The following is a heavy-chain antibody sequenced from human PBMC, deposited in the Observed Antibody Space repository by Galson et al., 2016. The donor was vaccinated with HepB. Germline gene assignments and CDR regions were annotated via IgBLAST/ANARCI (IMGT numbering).Heavy chain of an antibody. CDR3: AHEPPKLYGDFAGNNDFDP. CDR2: IYWDDDK. D-gene: IGHD4-17*01. Sequence: PALVKPTQTLTLTCTFSGFSLRSSGGGVVWIRQSPGKALEWLGIIYWDDDKRYSPSLKTRLTITKDTSKNQVGLTLTNLDPADTGTYYCAHEPPKLYGDFAGNNDFDPWGQGILVAVSS. CDR1: GFSLRSSGGG. J-gene: IGHJ5*02. V-gene: IGHV2-5*02.